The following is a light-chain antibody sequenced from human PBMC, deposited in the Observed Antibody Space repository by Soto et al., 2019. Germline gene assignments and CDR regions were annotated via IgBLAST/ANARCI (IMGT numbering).Light chain of an antibody. CDR3: QQYGTSSRT. CDR2: GAS. Sequence: IRRTQSACYRAASVEDGVTVACRASQGIGNALGWYQQKPGKPPKVLIYGASNLQSGVPPRFSGSGSATEFTLSIRSLQPDDFATYYCQQYGTSSRTFGQGTKVDIK. V-gene: IGKV1-6*01. J-gene: IGKJ1*01. CDR1: QGIGNA.